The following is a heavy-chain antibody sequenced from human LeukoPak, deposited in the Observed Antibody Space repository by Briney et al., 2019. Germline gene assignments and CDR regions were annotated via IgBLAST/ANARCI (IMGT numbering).Heavy chain of an antibody. CDR3: AREHYFYYMDG. Sequence: GGSLRLSCVASGFTFSTYTMVWVRQAPGKGLEWVSSISSSSSYIFNADSVKGRFSISRDNAKNSLFLQMNTLRAEDTAVYYCAREHYFYYMDGWGKGTTVTVSS. J-gene: IGHJ6*03. CDR1: GFTFSTYT. CDR2: ISSSSSYI. V-gene: IGHV3-21*01.